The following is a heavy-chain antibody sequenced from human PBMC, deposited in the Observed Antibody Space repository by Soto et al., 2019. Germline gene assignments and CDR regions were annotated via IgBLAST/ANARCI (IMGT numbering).Heavy chain of an antibody. CDR1: GGSISSYY. D-gene: IGHD2-15*01. CDR2: IYYSGST. CDR3: ARGYCSGGNCYRFNFDN. V-gene: IGHV4-59*01. J-gene: IGHJ4*02. Sequence: ASETLSLTCTVSGGSISSYYWSLIRQPPGKGLEWIGYIYYSGSTNYNPSLKSRVAISVDTSKNQFSLKLSSVTAADTAVYYCARGYCSGGNCYRFNFDNWGQGTLVTVSS.